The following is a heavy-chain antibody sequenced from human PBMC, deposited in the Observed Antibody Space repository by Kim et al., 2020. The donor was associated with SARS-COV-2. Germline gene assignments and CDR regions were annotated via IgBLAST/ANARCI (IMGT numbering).Heavy chain of an antibody. D-gene: IGHD3-3*01. CDR1: GGSISSYY. J-gene: IGHJ6*02. Sequence: SETLSLTCTVSGGSISSYYWSWIRQPPGKGLEWIGYIYYSGSTNYNPSLKSRVTISVDTSKNQFSLKLSSVTAADTAVYYCARETRRITIFGVVSVSYYGMDVWGQGTTVTVSS. V-gene: IGHV4-59*13. CDR3: ARETRRITIFGVVSVSYYGMDV. CDR2: IYYSGST.